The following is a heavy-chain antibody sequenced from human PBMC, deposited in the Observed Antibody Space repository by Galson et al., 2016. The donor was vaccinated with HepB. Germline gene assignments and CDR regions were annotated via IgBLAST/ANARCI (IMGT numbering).Heavy chain of an antibody. Sequence: AISGDSVSSNSAGWNWIRQSPSRGLEWLGRTFYRSNWQNDYAESVKSRITINPVTSKNQFSLHLNSVTPEDTAVYYCARSYLLGRGFGWWGQGTLVTVSS. D-gene: IGHD7-27*01. V-gene: IGHV6-1*01. CDR3: ARSYLLGRGFGW. J-gene: IGHJ4*02. CDR2: TFYRSNWQN. CDR1: GDSVSSNSAG.